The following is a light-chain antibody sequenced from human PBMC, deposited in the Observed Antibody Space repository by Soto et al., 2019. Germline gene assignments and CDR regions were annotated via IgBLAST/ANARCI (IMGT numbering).Light chain of an antibody. CDR2: YKSDSDK. J-gene: IGLJ3*02. CDR3: MIWHSSAWV. Sequence: QSVLTQPSSLSASPGASASLTCTLRSGINVGTYRIFWYQQKPGSPPQYLLRYKSDSDKKQGSGVPSRFSGSKDASANAGILLISGLQSEDEADYYCMIWHSSAWVFGGGTKLTVL. CDR1: SGINVGTYR. V-gene: IGLV5-45*03.